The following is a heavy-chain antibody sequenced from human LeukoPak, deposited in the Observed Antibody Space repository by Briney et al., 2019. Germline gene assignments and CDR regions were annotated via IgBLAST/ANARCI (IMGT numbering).Heavy chain of an antibody. J-gene: IGHJ3*02. V-gene: IGHV5-51*01. D-gene: IGHD2-15*01. CDR1: GYSFTSYW. CDR3: ATDLGGYCSGGSCYSGAFDI. Sequence: GESLKISCNGSGYSFTSYWIGWVRQMPGKGLGWMGIIYPGDSHTRYSPSFQGHLTISAYKSISTPYLQWSSLKASDTAMYYCATDLGGYCSGGSCYSGAFDIWGQGTMVTVSS. CDR2: IYPGDSHT.